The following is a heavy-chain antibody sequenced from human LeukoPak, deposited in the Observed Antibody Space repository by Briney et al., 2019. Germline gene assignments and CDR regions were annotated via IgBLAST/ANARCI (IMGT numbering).Heavy chain of an antibody. CDR3: AVSTGYCSGGSCPLNFDY. Sequence: ASVKVSCKASGGTFSSYAISWVRQAPGQGLEWMGRIIPIFCIANYAQKFQGRVTITADKSTSTAYMELSSLRSEDTAVYYCAVSTGYCSGGSCPLNFDYWGQGTLVTVSS. J-gene: IGHJ4*02. CDR1: GGTFSSYA. D-gene: IGHD2-15*01. V-gene: IGHV1-69*04. CDR2: IIPIFCIA.